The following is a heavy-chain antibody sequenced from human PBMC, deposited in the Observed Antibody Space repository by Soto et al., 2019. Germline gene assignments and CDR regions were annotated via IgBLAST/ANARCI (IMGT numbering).Heavy chain of an antibody. V-gene: IGHV3-30*03. D-gene: IGHD3-16*01. CDR2: VSYDGSST. Sequence: WGTLSLSCVASGFSFSTSCMNWVRQAPGKGLEWVAVVSYDGSSTFYADSVKGRFTIFSDDSKHTSYMQMSCLRVEASAVYYSVTGERSRSRSRFDYWGQGTRVTVSS. CDR3: VTGERSRSRSRFDY. J-gene: IGHJ4*02. CDR1: GFSFSTSC.